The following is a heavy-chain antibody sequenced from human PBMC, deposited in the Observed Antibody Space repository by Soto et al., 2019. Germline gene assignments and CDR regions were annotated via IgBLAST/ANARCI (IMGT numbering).Heavy chain of an antibody. CDR1: AGTFSSYA. CDR2: IIPMFGTA. Sequence: QVQLVQSGAEVKKPGSSVKVSCKASAGTFSSYAISWVRQAPGQGLEWMGGIIPMFGTANYAKKFQGRVTITADESTSTAYMELSSLRSEDTAVYYCASSVAKYYYYGMDVWGQVTTVTVAS. J-gene: IGHJ6*02. V-gene: IGHV1-69*12. CDR3: ASSVAKYYYYGMDV. D-gene: IGHD5-12*01.